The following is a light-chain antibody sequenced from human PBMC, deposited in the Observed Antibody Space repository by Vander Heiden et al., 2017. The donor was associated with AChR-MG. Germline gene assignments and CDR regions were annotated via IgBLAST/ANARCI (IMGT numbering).Light chain of an antibody. J-gene: IGKJ2*01. V-gene: IGKV4-1*01. Sequence: DIVVIQSPPSLAVSPGGRATINCSSSQHVLLHYYSNNYLAWYQHKPGQPPKLLIYWASVRESGVPDRFSGVGSGTEFSLTISSLQAEDVALYYCQQYHTIPYTFGQGTRLEIK. CDR1: QHVLLHYYSNNY. CDR3: QQYHTIPYT. CDR2: WAS.